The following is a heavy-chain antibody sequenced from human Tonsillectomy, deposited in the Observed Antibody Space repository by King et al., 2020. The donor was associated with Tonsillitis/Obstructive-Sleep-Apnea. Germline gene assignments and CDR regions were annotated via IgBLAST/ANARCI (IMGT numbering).Heavy chain of an antibody. CDR1: GFSLSTSGVG. Sequence: TLKESGPTLVKPTQTLTLTCTFSGFSLSTSGVGVGWIRQPPGKALEWLALIYWDDDKRYSPSLKSRLTITKATSKNQVVLTMTNMDPVDTATYYCARARAARKFYYYYMDVWGKGTTVTVSS. D-gene: IGHD6-6*01. CDR3: ARARAARKFYYYYMDV. V-gene: IGHV2-5*02. J-gene: IGHJ6*03. CDR2: IYWDDDK.